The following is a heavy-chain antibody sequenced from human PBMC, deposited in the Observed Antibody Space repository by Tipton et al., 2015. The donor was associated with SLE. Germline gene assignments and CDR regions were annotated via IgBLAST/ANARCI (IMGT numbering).Heavy chain of an antibody. J-gene: IGHJ2*01. Sequence: TLSLTCAVYGGSFSGYYWSWIRQPAGKGLEWIGYIYTSGSTNYNPSLKSPVTISVDTSKNQFSLKLSSVTAADTAVYYCARCTPHWYFDLWGRGTLVTVSS. CDR2: IYTSGST. V-gene: IGHV4-4*09. D-gene: IGHD2-8*01. CDR1: GGSFSGYY. CDR3: ARCTPHWYFDL.